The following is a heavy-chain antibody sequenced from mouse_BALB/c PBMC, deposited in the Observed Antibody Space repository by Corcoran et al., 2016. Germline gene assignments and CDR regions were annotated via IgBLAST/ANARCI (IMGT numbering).Heavy chain of an antibody. J-gene: IGHJ4*01. CDR1: GYSITSGYY. V-gene: IGHV3-6*02. D-gene: IGHD2-1*01. CDR3: ARDGNYYYAMDY. CDR2: ISYDGSN. Sequence: DVQLQESGPGLVKPSQSLSLTCSVTGYSITSGYYWNWIRQFPGNKLEWMGYISYDGSNNYNPSLKNRISITRDTSKNQFVLKLNSVTTEDTATYYCARDGNYYYAMDYWGQGTSVTVSS.